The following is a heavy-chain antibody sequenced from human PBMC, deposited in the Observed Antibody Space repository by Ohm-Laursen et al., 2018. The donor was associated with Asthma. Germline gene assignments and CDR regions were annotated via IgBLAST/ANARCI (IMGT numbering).Heavy chain of an antibody. D-gene: IGHD6-19*01. V-gene: IGHV1-18*01. J-gene: IGHJ5*02. CDR3: ARVRSSGWHNWFDP. CDR1: GYIFANYG. Sequence: SVKVSCKASGYIFANYGTSWVRQAPGQGLEWMGWISAYNGNTNYAQKLQGRVTMTTDTSTSTAYMELRSLRSDDTAVYYCARVRSSGWHNWFDPWGQGTLVTVSS. CDR2: ISAYNGNT.